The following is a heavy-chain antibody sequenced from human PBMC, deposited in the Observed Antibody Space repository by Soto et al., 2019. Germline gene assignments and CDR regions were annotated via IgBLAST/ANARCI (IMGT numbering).Heavy chain of an antibody. CDR2: INPSGGST. D-gene: IGHD3-22*01. CDR1: GYTVTSYE. Sequence: ASVKVSRKASGYTVTSYEIPGVLQAPGQGLEWMGIINPSGGSTSYAQKFQGRVTMTRDTSTSTVYMELSSLRSEDTAVYYCARDHADSSGYYYVDYFDYWGQGTLVTVS. CDR3: ARDHADSSGYYYVDYFDY. V-gene: IGHV1-46*01. J-gene: IGHJ4*02.